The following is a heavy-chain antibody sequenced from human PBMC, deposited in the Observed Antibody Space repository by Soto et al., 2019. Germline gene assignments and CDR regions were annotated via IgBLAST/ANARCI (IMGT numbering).Heavy chain of an antibody. J-gene: IGHJ4*02. D-gene: IGHD6-13*01. Sequence: EVQLLESGGGLVQPGGSLRLSCAASGFTFSSFGMSWVRQAPGKGLEWVSSITGSGDRTYYADSVKGRFTISRDNSKNTMYLQINSVRAEDTAMYYCAKDTSSSWTRPHYWGQRTLVSLSS. CDR1: GFTFSSFG. CDR3: AKDTSSSWTRPHY. CDR2: ITGSGDRT. V-gene: IGHV3-23*01.